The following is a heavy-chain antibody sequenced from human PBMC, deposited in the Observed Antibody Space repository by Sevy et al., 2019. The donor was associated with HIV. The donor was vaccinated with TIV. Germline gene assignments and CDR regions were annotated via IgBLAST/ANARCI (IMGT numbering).Heavy chain of an antibody. V-gene: IGHV1-18*01. Sequence: VSVKVSCKASGYTFTSYGISWVRQAPGQGLEWMGWISTYNTVRNSAQKFHDRVTMTIDTSTSTAYMELRGLRSDDTAVYYCARSTQVAGRSNWFDPWGQGTLVTVSS. CDR1: GYTFTSYG. CDR3: ARSTQVAGRSNWFDP. J-gene: IGHJ5*02. D-gene: IGHD6-19*01. CDR2: ISTYNTVR.